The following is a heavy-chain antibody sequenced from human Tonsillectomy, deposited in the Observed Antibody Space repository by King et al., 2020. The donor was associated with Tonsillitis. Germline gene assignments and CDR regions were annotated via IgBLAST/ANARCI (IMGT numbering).Heavy chain of an antibody. CDR3: TRGFDREFVLGYAFDI. CDR1: GGTFSSYG. CDR2: IIPILGTR. Sequence: LQLVQSGAEVRKPGSSVKVSCKASGGTFSSYGISWVRQAPGQGLEWMGGIIPILGTRNYAQKFQGRVTITADESTSVSYMELSSLRSEDTAVYYCTRGFDREFVLGYAFDIWGQGTMVSVSS. V-gene: IGHV1-69*01. J-gene: IGHJ3*02. D-gene: IGHD3-10*01.